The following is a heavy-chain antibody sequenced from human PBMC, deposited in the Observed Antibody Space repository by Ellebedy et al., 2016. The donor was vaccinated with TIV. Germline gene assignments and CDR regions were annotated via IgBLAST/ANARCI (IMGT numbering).Heavy chain of an antibody. Sequence: GSLRLSXTVSGGSISSYYWSWIRQPAGKGLEWIGRIYTSGSTNYNPSLKSRVTISVDTSKNQFSLKLSSVTAADTAVYYCASSRYYYGSGRPRSYYYYGMDVWGQGTTVTVSS. D-gene: IGHD3-10*01. CDR1: GGSISSYY. V-gene: IGHV4-4*07. CDR2: IYTSGST. J-gene: IGHJ6*02. CDR3: ASSRYYYGSGRPRSYYYYGMDV.